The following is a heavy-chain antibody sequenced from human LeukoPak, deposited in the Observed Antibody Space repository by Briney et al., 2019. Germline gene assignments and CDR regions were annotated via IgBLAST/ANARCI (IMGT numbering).Heavy chain of an antibody. D-gene: IGHD3-16*01. CDR3: VKTMMTFGGVIRTDAFDI. CDR1: GFTFSTFA. V-gene: IGHV3-64D*06. J-gene: IGHJ3*02. CDR2: INNNGDST. Sequence: PGGSLRLSCSASGFTFSTFAMHSVRQAPGKRLEYVSGINNNGDSTYYSDSVKARLTISRDNSKNTLFLQMASLRAEDTAVYYCVKTMMTFGGVIRTDAFDIWGQGTMVIVSS.